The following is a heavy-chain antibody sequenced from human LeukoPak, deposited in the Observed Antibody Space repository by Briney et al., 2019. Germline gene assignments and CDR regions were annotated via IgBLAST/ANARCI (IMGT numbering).Heavy chain of an antibody. CDR3: ARESPSYCGGDCYLS. Sequence: GGSLRLSCAASGFTFSSYSMNWVRQAPGKGLEWVSYISSSSSTIYHADSVKGRFTISRDNAKNSLYLQMNSLRAEDTAVYYSARESPSYCGGDCYLSWGQGALVTVSS. D-gene: IGHD2-21*01. J-gene: IGHJ4*02. V-gene: IGHV3-48*01. CDR2: ISSSSSTI. CDR1: GFTFSSYS.